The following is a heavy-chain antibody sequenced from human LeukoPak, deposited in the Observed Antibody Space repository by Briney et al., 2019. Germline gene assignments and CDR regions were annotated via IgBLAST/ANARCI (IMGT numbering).Heavy chain of an antibody. V-gene: IGHV3-53*01. CDR1: GFTFSDYY. CDR3: ASRGYSYGTNDY. CDR2: IYSGGST. J-gene: IGHJ4*02. D-gene: IGHD5-18*01. Sequence: PGGSLRLSCAASGFTFSDYYMSWVRQAPGKGLEWVSVIYSGGSTYYADSVKGRFTISRDNSKNTLYLQMNSLRAEDTAVYYCASRGYSYGTNDYWGQGTLVTVSS.